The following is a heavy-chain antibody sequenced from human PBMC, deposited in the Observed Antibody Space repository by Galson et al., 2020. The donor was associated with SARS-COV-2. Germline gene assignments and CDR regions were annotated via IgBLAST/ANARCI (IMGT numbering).Heavy chain of an antibody. Sequence: ASETLSLTCAVSGGSINNNSWSWTRRPPGKGLEGIGNIYYNGNTNYNPSLMSRVTMSVDTSKNHFSLELTSVTAADTAMYYCARSGGSYYGADYWGQGTLVTVSS. CDR2: IYYNGNT. J-gene: IGHJ4*02. V-gene: IGHV4-59*01. CDR1: GGSINNNS. D-gene: IGHD1-26*01. CDR3: ARSGGSYYGADY.